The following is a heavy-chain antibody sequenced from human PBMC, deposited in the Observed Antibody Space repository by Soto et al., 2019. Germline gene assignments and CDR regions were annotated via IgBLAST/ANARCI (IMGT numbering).Heavy chain of an antibody. D-gene: IGHD3-22*01. V-gene: IGHV3-30*03. J-gene: IGHJ4*02. Sequence: QVHLVESGGGVVQPGRSLRLSCAASGFTFSSYDMHWVRQAPGKGLEWVAFISYDGSNKYYANSVKGRFTISRDNSKNTLYLQMNSLSAEDPAVYYCAVVSRPDYGGQGTLVTVSS. CDR2: ISYDGSNK. CDR1: GFTFSSYD. CDR3: AVVSRPDY.